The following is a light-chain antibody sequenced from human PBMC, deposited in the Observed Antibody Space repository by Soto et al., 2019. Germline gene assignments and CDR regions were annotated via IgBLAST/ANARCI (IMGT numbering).Light chain of an antibody. V-gene: IGLV1-44*01. CDR3: AAWDDSLTGVV. Sequence: QSVLTQPPSASGPPGQRVTMSCSGSSSNIGSSTVSWYQQLPGTAPKLLIYSSNQRPSGVPDRFSGSKSGTSASLAIGGLQSEDEADYYCAAWDDSLTGVVFGGGTKLTVL. CDR1: SSNIGSST. CDR2: SSN. J-gene: IGLJ2*01.